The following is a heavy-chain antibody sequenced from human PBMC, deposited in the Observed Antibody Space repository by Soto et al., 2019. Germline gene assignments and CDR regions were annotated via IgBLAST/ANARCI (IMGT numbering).Heavy chain of an antibody. Sequence: ASVKVSCKASGYTFTGYYMHWVRQAPGQGLEGMGWINPNSGGTNYAQKFQGRVTMTRDTSISTAYMELSRLRSDDTAVYYCARYYYDSSGSNWFDPWGQGTLVTVSS. D-gene: IGHD3-22*01. CDR3: ARYYYDSSGSNWFDP. J-gene: IGHJ5*02. CDR2: INPNSGGT. CDR1: GYTFTGYY. V-gene: IGHV1-2*02.